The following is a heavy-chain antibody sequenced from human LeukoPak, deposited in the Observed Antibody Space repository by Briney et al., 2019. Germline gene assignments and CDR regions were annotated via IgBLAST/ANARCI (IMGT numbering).Heavy chain of an antibody. CDR3: AKDWEYQLLYTCDY. CDR1: GFTFSSYA. CDR2: ISGSGGST. Sequence: GGSLRLSCAASGFTFSSYAMSWVRQAPGKGLEWVSAISGSGGSTYYADSVKGRFTISRDNSKNTLYLQMNSLRAEDTAVYYCAKDWEYQLLYTCDYWGQGTLVTVSS. D-gene: IGHD2-2*02. V-gene: IGHV3-23*01. J-gene: IGHJ4*02.